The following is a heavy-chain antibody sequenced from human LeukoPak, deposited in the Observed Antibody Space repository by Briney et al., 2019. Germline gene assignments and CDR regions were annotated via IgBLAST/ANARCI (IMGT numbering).Heavy chain of an antibody. D-gene: IGHD6-13*01. Sequence: ASVKVSCKASGCTFTNYGLTWVRQAPRQGPEWMGWISAYNGNTNYAQKFQGRVTMTTDTSTSTAYMELRSLTSDDTAVYYCARDDRDGSWSWFDPWGQGTLVTVSS. J-gene: IGHJ5*02. V-gene: IGHV1-18*01. CDR3: ARDDRDGSWSWFDP. CDR2: ISAYNGNT. CDR1: GCTFTNYG.